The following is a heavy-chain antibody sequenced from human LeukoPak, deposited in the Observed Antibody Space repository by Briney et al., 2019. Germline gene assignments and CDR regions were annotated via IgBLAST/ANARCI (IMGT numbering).Heavy chain of an antibody. CDR1: GYTFTSYY. Sequence: GASVKVSCKASGYTFTSYYMHWVRQAPGQGLEWIGIINPSGGSTSYALKFQGRVTMTRDTSTSTVYMELSSLRSEDTAVYYCARDSGSYPSDYWGQGTLVTVSS. J-gene: IGHJ4*02. V-gene: IGHV1-46*01. D-gene: IGHD1-26*01. CDR3: ARDSGSYPSDY. CDR2: INPSGGST.